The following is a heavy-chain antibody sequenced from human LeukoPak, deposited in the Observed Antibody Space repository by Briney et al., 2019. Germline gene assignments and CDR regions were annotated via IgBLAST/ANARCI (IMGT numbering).Heavy chain of an antibody. D-gene: IGHD6-13*01. V-gene: IGHV5-51*01. J-gene: IGHJ5*02. CDR2: IYPGDSDT. CDR1: GYSFTSYW. Sequence: GESLKISCKGSGYSFTSYWIGWVRQMPGKGLEWMGIIYPGDSDTRYSPSFQGQVTISADKSISTAYLQWSSLKASDTAMYYCARHPIAAAGTNWFDPWGQRTLVTVSS. CDR3: ARHPIAAAGTNWFDP.